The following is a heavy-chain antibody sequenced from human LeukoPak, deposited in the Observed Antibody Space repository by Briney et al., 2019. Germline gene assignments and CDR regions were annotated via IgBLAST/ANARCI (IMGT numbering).Heavy chain of an antibody. CDR1: GYTFTSYD. CDR2: MNPNSGNT. D-gene: IGHD3-10*01. J-gene: IGHJ3*02. Sequence: ASVKVSCKASGYTFTSYDINWMRQATGQGLEWMGWMNPNSGNTGYAQKFQGRVTMTRNTSISTAYMELSSLRSEDTAVYYCARRPYYYDAFDIWGQGTMVTVSS. CDR3: ARRPYYYDAFDI. V-gene: IGHV1-8*01.